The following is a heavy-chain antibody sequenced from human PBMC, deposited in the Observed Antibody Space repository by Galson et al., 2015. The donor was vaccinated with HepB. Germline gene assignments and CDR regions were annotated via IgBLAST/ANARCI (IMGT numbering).Heavy chain of an antibody. V-gene: IGHV4-39*01. CDR1: GGSISSSSYY. CDR3: ARHVGDQLLYVLGDWCDP. CDR2: IYYSGST. Sequence: LSLTCTVSGGSISSSSYYWGWLRQPPGKGLEWIGSIYYSGSTYYNPSLKSRVTISVDTSKNQFSLKLSSVTAADTAVYYCARHVGDQLLYVLGDWCDPWGQGTLVTVSS. J-gene: IGHJ5*02. D-gene: IGHD2-2*02.